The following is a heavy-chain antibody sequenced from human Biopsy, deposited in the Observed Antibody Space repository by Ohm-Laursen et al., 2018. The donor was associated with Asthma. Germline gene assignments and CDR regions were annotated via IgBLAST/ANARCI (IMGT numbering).Heavy chain of an antibody. Sequence: SVKVSCKASGGTFSSFALSWVRQAPGQGLEWMGGIIPVFGITNDAQKFQDRVTITADVSTSTVYMELSSLRSEDTAVYYCAKERGTMISSTDAFEMWGQGTKVTGSS. CDR3: AKERGTMISSTDAFEM. CDR1: GGTFSSFA. V-gene: IGHV1-69*13. D-gene: IGHD3-22*01. J-gene: IGHJ3*02. CDR2: IIPVFGIT.